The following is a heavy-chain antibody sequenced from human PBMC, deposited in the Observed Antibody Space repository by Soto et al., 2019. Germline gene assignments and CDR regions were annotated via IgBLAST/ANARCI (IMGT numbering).Heavy chain of an antibody. D-gene: IGHD3-10*01. CDR2: ISGSGGST. CDR3: AKDATTDGWWFGEVYFDY. CDR1: GFTFSSYA. Sequence: GGSLRLSCAASGFTFSSYAMSWVRQAPGKGLEWVSAISGSGGSTYYADSVKGRFTISRDNSKNTLYLQMNSLRAEDTAVYYCAKDATTDGWWFGEVYFDYWGQGTLVTVSS. J-gene: IGHJ4*02. V-gene: IGHV3-23*01.